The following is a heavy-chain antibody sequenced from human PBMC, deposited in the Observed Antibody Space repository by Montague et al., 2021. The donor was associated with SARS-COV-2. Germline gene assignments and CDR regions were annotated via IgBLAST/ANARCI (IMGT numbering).Heavy chain of an antibody. Sequence: SLRLSCAASGFTFGDYATHWVRQAPGKGLEWVSGVSWNSGTIGYXDSVKGRFTISRDNAKSSLYLQMNSLRAEDTALYFCAKVAVTKPPYYFDYWGQGTLVTVSS. CDR2: VSWNSGTI. V-gene: IGHV3-9*01. CDR1: GFTFGDYA. J-gene: IGHJ4*02. CDR3: AKVAVTKPPYYFDY. D-gene: IGHD6-19*01.